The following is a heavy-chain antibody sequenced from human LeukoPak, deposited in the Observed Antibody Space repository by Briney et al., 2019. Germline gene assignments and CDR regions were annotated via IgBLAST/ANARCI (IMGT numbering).Heavy chain of an antibody. D-gene: IGHD4/OR15-4a*01. V-gene: IGHV4-59*01. Sequence: SETLSLTCTVSGGSISGYYWSWIRQPPGKGLEWIGYIYYSGTTSYNPSLNSRVTMSVDASKNQFSLKLSSVTAADTAVYYCARMGAIAGASANPDHWGQGTLVTVSS. CDR1: GGSISGYY. J-gene: IGHJ4*02. CDR2: IYYSGTT. CDR3: ARMGAIAGASANPDH.